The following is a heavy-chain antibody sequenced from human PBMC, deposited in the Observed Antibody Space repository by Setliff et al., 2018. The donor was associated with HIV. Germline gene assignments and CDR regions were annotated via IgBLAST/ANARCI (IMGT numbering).Heavy chain of an antibody. V-gene: IGHV4-59*01. CDR3: ARDRGTGWYGYFQH. CDR1: GGSIDNYY. Sequence: SETLSLTCIVSGGSIDNYYWNWVRQSPGKGPEWIGNMCLNDKGVITNQNPSLKSRVVTYIDRTKNEFSLNPFSATTADTATYYCARDRGTGWYGYFQHWGQGSQVTVSS. CDR2: MCLNDKGVIT. D-gene: IGHD6-19*01. J-gene: IGHJ1*01.